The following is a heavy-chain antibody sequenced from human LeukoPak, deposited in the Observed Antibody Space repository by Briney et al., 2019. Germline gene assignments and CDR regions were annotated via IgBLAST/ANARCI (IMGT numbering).Heavy chain of an antibody. J-gene: IGHJ6*02. D-gene: IGHD3-10*01. CDR2: IYYSGST. Sequence: SETLSLTCAVYGGSFSGYYWSWIRQPPGKGLEWIGYIYYSGSTNYNPSLKSRVTISVDTSKNQFSLKLSSVTAADTAVYYCAREGSDAYYGMDVWGQGTTVTVSS. CDR1: GGSFSGYY. CDR3: AREGSDAYYGMDV. V-gene: IGHV4-59*01.